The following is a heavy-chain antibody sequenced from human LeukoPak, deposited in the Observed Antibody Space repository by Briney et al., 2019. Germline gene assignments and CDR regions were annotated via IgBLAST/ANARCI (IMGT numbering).Heavy chain of an antibody. V-gene: IGHV1-69*02. D-gene: IGHD5-12*01. CDR1: GGTFSSYT. CDR3: AITLSPGYDIDY. J-gene: IGHJ4*02. Sequence: SVKVSCKASGGTFSSYTISWVRQAPGQGLEWMGRIIPILGIANYAQKFQGRVTITADKSTSTAYMELSSLRSEDTAVYYFAITLSPGYDIDYWGQGTLVTVSS. CDR2: IIPILGIA.